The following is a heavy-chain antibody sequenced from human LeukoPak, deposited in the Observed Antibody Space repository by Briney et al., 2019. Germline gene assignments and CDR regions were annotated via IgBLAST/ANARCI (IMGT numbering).Heavy chain of an antibody. CDR2: IYSSETP. Sequence: SETLSLTCTVSTGPIGSYYWSWIRQPAGKGLEWIGRIYSSETPNYNPSLKSRVTMSLDTSKNQFSLKLSSVTAADTAVYYCARTVLRWFDPWGQGSLVTVSS. CDR1: TGPIGSYY. V-gene: IGHV4-4*07. CDR3: ARTVLRWFDP. J-gene: IGHJ5*02. D-gene: IGHD4-17*01.